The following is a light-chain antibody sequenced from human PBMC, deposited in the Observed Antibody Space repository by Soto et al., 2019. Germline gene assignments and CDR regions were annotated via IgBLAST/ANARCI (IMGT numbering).Light chain of an antibody. J-gene: IGKJ1*01. CDR1: QSISRY. CDR2: GAS. CDR3: HQYNDWPWT. V-gene: IGKV3-15*01. Sequence: EIGMTQSPASLSVSPRETATLSCRASQSISRYLAWYQHKPGQAPRLLIHGASTMATGVPARFSGSGSGTEFTLTISSLQSEYSAIYYCHQYNDWPWTFGQGTQVEIK.